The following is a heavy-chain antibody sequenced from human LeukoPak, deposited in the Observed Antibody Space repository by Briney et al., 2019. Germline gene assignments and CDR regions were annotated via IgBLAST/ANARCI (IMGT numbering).Heavy chain of an antibody. V-gene: IGHV3-21*01. Sequence: GGSLRLSCAAPGFTFSNHNMNWVRQAPGKGLEWVSSISSSSSYIYYADSVKGRFTISRDNAKNSLYLQMNSLRAEDTAVYYCARAENDYGDYYFDYWGQGTLVTVSS. D-gene: IGHD4-17*01. CDR3: ARAENDYGDYYFDY. J-gene: IGHJ4*02. CDR1: GFTFSNHN. CDR2: ISSSSSYI.